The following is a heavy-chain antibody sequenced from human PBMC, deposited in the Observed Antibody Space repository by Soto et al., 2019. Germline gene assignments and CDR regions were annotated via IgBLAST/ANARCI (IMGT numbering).Heavy chain of an antibody. CDR2: ISGSGGST. CDR1: GFTFSSYA. Sequence: GGSLRLSCAASGFTFSSYAMSWVRQAPGKGLEWVSAISGSGGSTYYADSVKGRFTISRDNSKNTLYLQMNSLRAEDTAVYYCATLVVPAFDFLGPQNRGPPRYYGMDVWGQGTTVTVSS. V-gene: IGHV3-23*01. CDR3: ATLVVPAFDFLGPQNRGPPRYYGMDV. D-gene: IGHD2-2*01. J-gene: IGHJ6*02.